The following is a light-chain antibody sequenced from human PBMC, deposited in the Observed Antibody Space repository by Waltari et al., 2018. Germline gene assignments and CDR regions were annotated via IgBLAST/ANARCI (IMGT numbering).Light chain of an antibody. Sequence: QSGLPQHASVSGSPGQSLTISCTGTMSDVGGSYRVFWYQQHPGKAPKLMIYEVSERPSGVSNRFSGSKSGKTASLTISGLQAEDEADYYCCSYVGSSTALYVFGTGTKVTVL. CDR3: CSYVGSSTALYV. CDR1: MSDVGGSYR. V-gene: IGLV2-23*02. J-gene: IGLJ1*01. CDR2: EVS.